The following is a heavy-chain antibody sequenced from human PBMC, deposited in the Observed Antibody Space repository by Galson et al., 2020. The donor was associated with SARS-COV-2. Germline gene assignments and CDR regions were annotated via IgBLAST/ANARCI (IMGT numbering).Heavy chain of an antibody. Sequence: SVKVSCKASGGTFSSYAISWVRQAPGQGLEWMGGIIPILGIANYAQKFQGRVTITADKSTSTAYMELSSLRSEDTAVYYCARTSIAAAGTMIGMDVWGKGTTVTVSS. CDR2: IIPILGIA. V-gene: IGHV1-69*10. J-gene: IGHJ6*04. CDR3: ARTSIAAAGTMIGMDV. D-gene: IGHD6-13*01. CDR1: GGTFSSYA.